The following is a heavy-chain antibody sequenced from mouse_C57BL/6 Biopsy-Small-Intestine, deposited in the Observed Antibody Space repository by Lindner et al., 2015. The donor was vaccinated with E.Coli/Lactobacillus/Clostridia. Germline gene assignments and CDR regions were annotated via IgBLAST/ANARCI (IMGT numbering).Heavy chain of an antibody. CDR1: GYTFTNYI. Sequence: VQLQESGPELVKPGASVKMSCKASGYTFTNYILHWVKQKPGQGLEWIGYINPYNDGNKYNDKFKGKATLTSDKSSSTAYMELSSLTSEDSAVYYCARFGGYPFTYWGQGTLITVSA. CDR3: ARFGGYPFTY. CDR2: INPYNDGN. D-gene: IGHD2-2*01. V-gene: IGHV1-14*01. J-gene: IGHJ3*01.